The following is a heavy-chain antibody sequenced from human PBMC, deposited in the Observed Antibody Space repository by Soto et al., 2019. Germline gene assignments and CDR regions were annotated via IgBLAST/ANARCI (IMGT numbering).Heavy chain of an antibody. CDR1: GFTFSDYW. Sequence: PGGSLRLSCTASGFTFSDYWMYWVRQLPRKGLVWASRISNDGSVTTYADSVKGRFTISRDNAKNTLYLQMNSLRAEDTAVYYCATANMGTLESWGQGTLVTVSS. J-gene: IGHJ4*02. CDR2: ISNDGSVT. D-gene: IGHD7-27*01. V-gene: IGHV3-74*03. CDR3: ATANMGTLES.